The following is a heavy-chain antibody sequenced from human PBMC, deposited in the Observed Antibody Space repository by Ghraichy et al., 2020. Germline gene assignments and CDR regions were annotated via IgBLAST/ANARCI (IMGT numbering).Heavy chain of an antibody. D-gene: IGHD6-19*01. J-gene: IGHJ4*02. CDR2: INHSGST. CDR1: GGSFSGYY. Sequence: SETLSLTCAVYGGSFSGYYWSWIRQPPGKGLEWIGEINHSGSTNYNPSLKSRVTISVDTSKNQFSLKLSSVTAADTAVYYCARGGAIAVAGHERGYYFDYWGQGTLVTVSS. CDR3: ARGGAIAVAGHERGYYFDY. V-gene: IGHV4-34*01.